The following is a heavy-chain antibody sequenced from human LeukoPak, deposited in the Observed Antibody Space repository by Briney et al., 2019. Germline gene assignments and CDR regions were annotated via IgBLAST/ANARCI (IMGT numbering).Heavy chain of an antibody. CDR3: ARGSMTGAKFLAFEI. D-gene: IGHD1-20*01. CDR2: ISGYNGNT. CDR1: GYTFTTYG. J-gene: IGHJ3*02. V-gene: IGHV1-18*01. Sequence: ASVKVSCKASGYTFTTYGIAWVRQAPGQGLEWMGWISGYNGNTNYAQELQGRVTMTTDTSTSTANMELRSLRFDDTAVYYCARGSMTGAKFLAFEIWGQGTMVTVSS.